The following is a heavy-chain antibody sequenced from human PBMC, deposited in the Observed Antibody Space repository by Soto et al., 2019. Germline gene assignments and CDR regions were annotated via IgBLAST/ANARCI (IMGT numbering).Heavy chain of an antibody. CDR2: IYYSGST. J-gene: IGHJ4*02. Sequence: SETLSLTCTVSGGSISSGDYYWSWIRQPPGKGLEWIGYIYYSGSTYYNPSLKSRVTISVDTSKNQFSLKLSSVTAADTAVYYCASLSYGRLISFDYWGQGTLVTVSS. V-gene: IGHV4-30-4*01. CDR1: GGSISSGDYY. CDR3: ASLSYGRLISFDY. D-gene: IGHD5-18*01.